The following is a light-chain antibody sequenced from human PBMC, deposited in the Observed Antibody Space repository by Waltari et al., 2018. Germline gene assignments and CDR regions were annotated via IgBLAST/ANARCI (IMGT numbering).Light chain of an antibody. CDR1: QSVSSY. CDR3: QQRSNWLT. J-gene: IGKJ4*01. V-gene: IGKV3-11*01. Sequence: EFVLTQSPSTLSLSPWERATRSSRDSQSVSSYLAWYQQKHGKSPRLLIYDASNRATGIPTRFSGSGSGQDFTLTISSLEPEDFAVYYCQQRSNWLTFGGGTKVEIK. CDR2: DAS.